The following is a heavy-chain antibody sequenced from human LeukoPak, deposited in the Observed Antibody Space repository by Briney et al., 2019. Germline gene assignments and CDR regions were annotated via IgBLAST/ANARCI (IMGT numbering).Heavy chain of an antibody. CDR1: GFTFSSYG. CDR3: AKGFGSYYSSGVYRAY. Sequence: GGSLRLSCAASGFTFSSYGMHWVRQAPGKGLEWVGFIRYDGSNKYYADSVKGRFTISRDNSKKTLYLQMKSLRAEDTAVYYCAKGFGSYYSSGVYRAYWGQGTRVTVSS. J-gene: IGHJ4*02. D-gene: IGHD1-26*01. V-gene: IGHV3-30*02. CDR2: IRYDGSNK.